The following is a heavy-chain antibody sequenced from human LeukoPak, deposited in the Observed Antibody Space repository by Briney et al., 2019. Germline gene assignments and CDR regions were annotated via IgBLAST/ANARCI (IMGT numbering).Heavy chain of an antibody. D-gene: IGHD3-10*02. J-gene: IGHJ3*02. Sequence: PGGSLRLSCSASGFTFSSYAMHWVRQAPGKGLEYVSAISSNGGSTYYADSVKGRFTISRDNSKNTLYLQMSSLRAEDTAVYYCVKDRLFGVRLAPPAFDIGGQGTMVTVS. CDR3: VKDRLFGVRLAPPAFDI. V-gene: IGHV3-64D*06. CDR1: GFTFSSYA. CDR2: ISSNGGST.